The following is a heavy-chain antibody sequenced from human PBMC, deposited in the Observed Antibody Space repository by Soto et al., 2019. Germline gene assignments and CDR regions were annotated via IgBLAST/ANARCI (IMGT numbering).Heavy chain of an antibody. Sequence: GGSLRLSCAASGFPFGDFGMHWLRQAPGKGLEWVSVISNDGSDKFYEDSVKARFTISRDNSKNTLYLQMSGLTAEDTAVYYCAKSPDFFCSSANFXRYYLDYWSQGTLXTV. D-gene: IGHD2-2*01. J-gene: IGHJ4*02. V-gene: IGHV3-30*18. CDR1: GFPFGDFG. CDR3: AKSPDFFCSSANFXRYYLDY. CDR2: ISNDGSDK.